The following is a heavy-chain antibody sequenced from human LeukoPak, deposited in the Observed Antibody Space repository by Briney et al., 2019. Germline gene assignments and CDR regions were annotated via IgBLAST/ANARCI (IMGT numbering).Heavy chain of an antibody. CDR3: ARDDSSGYYPLLVY. Sequence: GSLRLSCAASGFTFSSYGMHWVRQAPGKGLEWVAVIWYDGSNKYYADSVKGRFTISRDNSKNTLYLQMNSLRAEDTAVYYCARDDSSGYYPLLVYWGQGTLVTVSS. V-gene: IGHV3-33*01. CDR1: GFTFSSYG. CDR2: IWYDGSNK. J-gene: IGHJ4*02. D-gene: IGHD3-22*01.